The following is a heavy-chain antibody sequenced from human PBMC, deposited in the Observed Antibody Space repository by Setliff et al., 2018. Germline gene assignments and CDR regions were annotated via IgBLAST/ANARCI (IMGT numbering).Heavy chain of an antibody. CDR1: GITFTSYA. CDR2: ISGSGST. Sequence: PGGSLRLSCVASGITFTSYAMSWVRQAPGKGLEWVSYISGSGSTYYANSVKGRFTISRENAKNSLFLQMNSLRAEDTAVYYCAREHPPGAFSYMDVWGKGTTVTVSS. J-gene: IGHJ6*03. CDR3: AREHPPGAFSYMDV. V-gene: IGHV3-11*04.